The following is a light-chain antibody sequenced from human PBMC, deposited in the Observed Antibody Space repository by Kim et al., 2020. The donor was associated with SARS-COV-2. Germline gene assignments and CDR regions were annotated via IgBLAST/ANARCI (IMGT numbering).Light chain of an antibody. Sequence: GQSITISCTATSSDVGSSSLVSWYQQQPGKAPTLMIYEVTKRPAWVSDRFSGSWSGDTASLTISGLQTDDEATYYCCSYAGDNDLVFGGGTRLTVL. V-gene: IGLV2-23*02. CDR1: SSDVGSSSL. CDR3: CSYAGDNDLV. J-gene: IGLJ2*01. CDR2: EVT.